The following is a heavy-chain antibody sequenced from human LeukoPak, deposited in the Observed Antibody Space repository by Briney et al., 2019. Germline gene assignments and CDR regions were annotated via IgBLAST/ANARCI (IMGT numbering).Heavy chain of an antibody. V-gene: IGHV1-2*02. CDR3: ARPTGGYYYYYGMDV. CDR2: INPNSGGT. Sequence: GASVKVSCKASGYTFTGYYMHWVRQAPGQGLEWMGWINPNSGGTNYAQKFQGRVTMIRDTSISTAYMELSRLRSDDTAVYYCARPTGGYYYYYGMDVWGQGTTVTVSS. CDR1: GYTFTGYY. J-gene: IGHJ6*02.